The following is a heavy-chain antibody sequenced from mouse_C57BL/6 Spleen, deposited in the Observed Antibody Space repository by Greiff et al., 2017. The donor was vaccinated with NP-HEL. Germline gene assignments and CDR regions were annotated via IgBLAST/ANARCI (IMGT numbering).Heavy chain of an antibody. V-gene: IGHV1-4*01. D-gene: IGHD2-3*01. CDR3: AREGWSRYFEA. J-gene: IGHJ1*03. CDR2: INPSSGYT. CDR1: GYTFTSYT. Sequence: VQLQQSGAELARPGASVKMSCKASGYTFTSYTMHWVKQRPGQGLEWIGYINPSSGYTKYNQKFKDKAPLTADKSSSTAYMQLSSLTSEDAAVYDCAREGWSRYFEAWGTGTTVTVSS.